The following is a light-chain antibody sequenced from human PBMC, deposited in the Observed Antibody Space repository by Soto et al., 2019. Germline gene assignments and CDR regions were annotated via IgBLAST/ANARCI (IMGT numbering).Light chain of an antibody. V-gene: IGKV1-5*01. J-gene: IGKJ1*01. CDR1: QSISSW. CDR2: DAS. Sequence: DIQMTQSPSTLSASAGDKVTITCRASQSISSWLAWYQHKPGKAPKLLIYDASSLESGVPSRFSGSGSGTEFTLTISSLQPDDFATYYCQQYISYSRTFGQGTKLDIK. CDR3: QQYISYSRT.